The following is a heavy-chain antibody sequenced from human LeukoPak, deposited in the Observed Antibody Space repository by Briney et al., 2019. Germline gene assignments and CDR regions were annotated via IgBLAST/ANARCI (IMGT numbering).Heavy chain of an antibody. V-gene: IGHV4-34*01. CDR3: ARGGYSYGYGY. J-gene: IGHJ4*02. D-gene: IGHD5-18*01. CDR1: GGSFSDYY. Sequence: SETLSLPCAVYGGSFSDYYWSWIRQPPGKGLEWIGEINHSGSTNYNPSLKRRVIISVDTSKNQFSLKLSSVTAADTAVYYCARGGYSYGYGYWGQGTLVTVSS. CDR2: INHSGST.